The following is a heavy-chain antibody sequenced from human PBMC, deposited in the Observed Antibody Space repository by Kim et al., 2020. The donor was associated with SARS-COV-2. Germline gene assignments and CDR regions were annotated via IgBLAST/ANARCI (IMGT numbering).Heavy chain of an antibody. D-gene: IGHD5-12*01. CDR3: ARDCSGYDYWDGMDV. CDR2: IIPIFGTA. Sequence: SVKVSCKASGGTFSSYAISWVRQAPGQGLEWMGGIIPIFGTANYAQKFQGRVTITADESTSTAYMELSSLRSEDTAVYYCARDCSGYDYWDGMDVWGQGTTVTVSS. CDR1: GGTFSSYA. J-gene: IGHJ6*02. V-gene: IGHV1-69*13.